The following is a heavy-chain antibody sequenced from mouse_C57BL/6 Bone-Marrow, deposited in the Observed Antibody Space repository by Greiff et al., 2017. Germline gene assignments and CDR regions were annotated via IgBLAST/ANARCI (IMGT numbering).Heavy chain of an antibody. V-gene: IGHV1-72*01. Sequence: QVHVKQPGAELVKPGASVKLSCKASGYTFTSYWMHWVKQRPGRGLGWIGRIAPNSGGTKYNEKFKSKATLTVDKPSSTAYMQLSSLTSEDSAVYYCARKGGSSSWYFDVWGTGTTVTVSS. CDR2: IAPNSGGT. CDR3: ARKGGSSSWYFDV. J-gene: IGHJ1*03. D-gene: IGHD1-1*01. CDR1: GYTFTSYW.